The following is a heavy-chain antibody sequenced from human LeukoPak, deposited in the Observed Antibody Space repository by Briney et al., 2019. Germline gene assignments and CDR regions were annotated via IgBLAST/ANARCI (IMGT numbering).Heavy chain of an antibody. D-gene: IGHD6-13*01. V-gene: IGHV3-30*18. Sequence: GGSLRLSCAASGFTFSSYGMHWVRQAPGKGLEWVAVISYDGSNKYYADSVKGRFTISRDNSKNTLYLQMNSLRAEDTAVYYCAKDMAPIAAARRFDYWGQGTLVTVSS. J-gene: IGHJ4*02. CDR2: ISYDGSNK. CDR3: AKDMAPIAAARRFDY. CDR1: GFTFSSYG.